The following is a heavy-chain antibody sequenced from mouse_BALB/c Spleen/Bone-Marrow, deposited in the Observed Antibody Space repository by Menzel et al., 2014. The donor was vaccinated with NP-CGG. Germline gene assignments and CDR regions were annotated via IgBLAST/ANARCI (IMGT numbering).Heavy chain of an antibody. V-gene: IGHV5-17*02. CDR3: ARKGAMITHYYGMDY. Sequence: EVKLVESGGGLVQPGGPRKLSCAASGFTFSSFGMHWVRQAPEKGLEWVAYISNGSSTIYYADTVKGRFTISRDNPKNTLFLQMTSLRSEDTAMYYCARKGAMITHYYGMDYWGQGTSVTVSS. J-gene: IGHJ4*01. CDR2: ISNGSSTI. CDR1: GFTFSSFG. D-gene: IGHD2-4*01.